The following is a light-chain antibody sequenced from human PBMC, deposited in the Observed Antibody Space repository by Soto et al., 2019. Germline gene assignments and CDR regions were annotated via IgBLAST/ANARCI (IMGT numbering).Light chain of an antibody. V-gene: IGLV3-1*01. Sequence: SYELTQPPSVSVSPGQTASIPGSGDKLGVKYACWYQQKPGQSPVLGIYQDTKRPSGIPERFSGSNSGNTATLTISGTQAMDEADYYCQAWDSSTAVFGGGTKLTVL. J-gene: IGLJ2*01. CDR3: QAWDSSTAV. CDR2: QDT. CDR1: KLGVKY.